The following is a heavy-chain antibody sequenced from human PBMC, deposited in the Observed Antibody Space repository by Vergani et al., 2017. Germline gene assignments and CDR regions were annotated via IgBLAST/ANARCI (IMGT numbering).Heavy chain of an antibody. D-gene: IGHD1-26*01. Sequence: QVQLVQSGAEVKKPGASVKVSCKASGYTFTRYYMPWVRQAPGQGLEWMGIINPSGGSTSYAQKFQVRVTMTRDTSTSTVYMELVSLRAEDTSVYYCAREVDGSYSYWGQGTLVTVSS. J-gene: IGHJ4*02. CDR1: GYTFTRYY. CDR2: INPSGGST. CDR3: AREVDGSYSY. V-gene: IGHV1-46*01.